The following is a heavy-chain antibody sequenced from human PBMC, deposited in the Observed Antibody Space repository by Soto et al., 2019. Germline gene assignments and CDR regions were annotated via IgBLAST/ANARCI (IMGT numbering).Heavy chain of an antibody. CDR1: WDSVSSNSAA. CDR2: TYYRSKWYN. CDR3: ARDLFPAGSSWYDWFDP. D-gene: IGHD6-13*01. Sequence: SQTLSLTCAISWDSVSSNSAAWNWIRQSPSRGLEWLGRTYYRSKWYNDYAVSVKSRITINPDTSKNQFSLQLNSVTPEDTAVYYCARDLFPAGSSWYDWFDPWGQGTLVTVSS. J-gene: IGHJ5*02. V-gene: IGHV6-1*01.